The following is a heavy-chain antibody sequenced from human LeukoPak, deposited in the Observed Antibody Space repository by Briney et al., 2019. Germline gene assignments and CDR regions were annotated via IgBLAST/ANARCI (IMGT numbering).Heavy chain of an antibody. V-gene: IGHV4-59*01. D-gene: IGHD3-10*01. Sequence: SETLSLTCTVSGGSISSYYWSWIRQPPGKGLEWIGYIYYSGSTNYNPSLKGRVTISVDTSKNQFSLRLSSVTAADTAVYYCARVGPGSGSYYNYWGQGTLVTVSS. J-gene: IGHJ4*02. CDR1: GGSISSYY. CDR2: IYYSGST. CDR3: ARVGPGSGSYYNY.